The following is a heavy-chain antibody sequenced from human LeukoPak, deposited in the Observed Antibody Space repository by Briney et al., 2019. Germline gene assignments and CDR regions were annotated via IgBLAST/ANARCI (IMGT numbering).Heavy chain of an antibody. V-gene: IGHV3-7*04. CDR2: IKQDGTEK. D-gene: IGHD6-6*01. CDR1: GFTFSSYW. Sequence: PGGSLRLSCAASGFTFSSYWMSWVRQAPGEGLEWVANIKQDGTEKYYMDSVKGRFSISRDNAKNSLYLQMNALRAEDTAVYYCARDVRPDYWGQATPVTVST. J-gene: IGHJ4*02. CDR3: ARDVRPDY.